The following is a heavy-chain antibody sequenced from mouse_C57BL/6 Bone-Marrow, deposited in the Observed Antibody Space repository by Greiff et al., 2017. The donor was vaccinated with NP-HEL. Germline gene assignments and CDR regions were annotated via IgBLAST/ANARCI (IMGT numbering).Heavy chain of an antibody. Sequence: EVNLVESGGGLVQPGGSLKLSCAASGFTFSDYGMAWVRQAPRKGPEWVAFISNLAYSIYYADTVTGRFTISRENAKNTLYLEMSSLRSEDTAMYYCARRYYGFYAMDYWGQGTSVTVSS. CDR1: GFTFSDYG. CDR2: ISNLAYSI. V-gene: IGHV5-15*01. J-gene: IGHJ4*01. D-gene: IGHD1-2*01. CDR3: ARRYYGFYAMDY.